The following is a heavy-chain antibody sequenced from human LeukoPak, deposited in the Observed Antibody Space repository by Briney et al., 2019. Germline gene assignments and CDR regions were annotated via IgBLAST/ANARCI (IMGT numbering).Heavy chain of an antibody. CDR1: GGSISSHF. J-gene: IGHJ4*02. CDR2: IYYSGST. Sequence: PSETLSLTCTVSGGSISSHFWSWIRQPPGKGLEWIGSIYYSGSTYYNPSLKSRATISVDTSKNQFSLKLSSVTAADTAVYYCARRTWIQLEKEYWGQGTLVTVSS. V-gene: IGHV4-39*01. D-gene: IGHD5-18*01. CDR3: ARRTWIQLEKEY.